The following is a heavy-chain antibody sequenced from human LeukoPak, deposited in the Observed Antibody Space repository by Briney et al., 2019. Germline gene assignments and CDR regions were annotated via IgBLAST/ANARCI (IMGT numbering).Heavy chain of an antibody. CDR1: GFTFSNYG. Sequence: GGSLRLSCAASGFTFSNYGMNWVRQAPGKGPEWVSYISSRATAIYYADSVKGRFTISRDNAKNSLYLQMNSLRAEDTAVYYCARDFGRYFFDYWGQGTLVTVSS. D-gene: IGHD3-10*01. J-gene: IGHJ4*02. CDR3: ARDFGRYFFDY. V-gene: IGHV3-48*04. CDR2: ISSRATAI.